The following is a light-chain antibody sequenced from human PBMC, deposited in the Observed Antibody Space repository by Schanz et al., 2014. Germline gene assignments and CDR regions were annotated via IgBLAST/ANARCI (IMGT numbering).Light chain of an antibody. V-gene: IGLV2-11*01. Sequence: QSALTQPRSVSGSPGQSVTISCTGTSSDVGGYNYVSWYQQHPGKAPRLMISDVSDRPSGVSNRFSGSKSGNTASLTVSGLQAEDEADYYCSSYAGSNNLGVFGGGTKLTVL. CDR1: SSDVGGYNY. CDR3: SSYAGSNNLGV. CDR2: DVS. J-gene: IGLJ3*02.